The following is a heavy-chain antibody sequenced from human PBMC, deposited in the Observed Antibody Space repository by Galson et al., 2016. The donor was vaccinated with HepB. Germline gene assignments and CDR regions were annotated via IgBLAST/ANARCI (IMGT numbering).Heavy chain of an antibody. CDR3: ARGRLTRAGWYYCAY. D-gene: IGHD6-19*01. J-gene: IGHJ4*02. V-gene: IGHV2-70*01. Sequence: PALVKPTQTLTLTCTFSGFSLSTSAMCVNWIRQPPGKALEWLALIDWDDDKYYSTSLKTRLTISKDTSKNQVVLTMTNLDPVDTATYYCARGRLTRAGWYYCAYWGQGIMVTVSS. CDR2: IDWDDDK. CDR1: GFSLSTSAMC.